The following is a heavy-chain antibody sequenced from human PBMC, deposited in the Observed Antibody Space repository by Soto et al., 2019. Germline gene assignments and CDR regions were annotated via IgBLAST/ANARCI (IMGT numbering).Heavy chain of an antibody. J-gene: IGHJ6*02. Sequence: QVQLVQSGAEVRKPGSSVKVSCRASGSTFSSYTVNWVRQAPGHGLEWIGRIIPILGTTDYARRFKGRVTMTADRSAKTADRELTSLTSEDTAVYDCARRRYCGADCYSKFYYGMDVWGQGTTVTVSS. CDR3: ARRRYCGADCYSKFYYGMDV. CDR2: IIPILGTT. D-gene: IGHD2-21*02. V-gene: IGHV1-69*08. CDR1: GSTFSSYT.